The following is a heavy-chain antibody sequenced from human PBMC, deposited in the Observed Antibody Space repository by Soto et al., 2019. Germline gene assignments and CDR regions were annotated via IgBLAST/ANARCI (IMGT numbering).Heavy chain of an antibody. V-gene: IGHV3-30*03. J-gene: IGHJ6*02. CDR3: ATSDSSGYYGMDV. CDR2: ISYDGSNK. Sequence: QVQLVESGGGVVQPGRSLRLSCAASGFTFSSYGMHWVRQAPGKGLEWVAVISYDGSNKYYADSVKGRFTISRDNSKNTLYLQMNSLRAEDTAVYYCATSDSSGYYGMDVWGQGTTVTVSS. CDR1: GFTFSSYG. D-gene: IGHD3-22*01.